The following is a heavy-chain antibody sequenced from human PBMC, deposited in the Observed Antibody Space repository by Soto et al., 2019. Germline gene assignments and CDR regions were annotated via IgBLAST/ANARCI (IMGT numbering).Heavy chain of an antibody. Sequence: RRLSCAASGFTFSSYGMHWVRQAPGKGLEWVAVIWYDGSNKYYADSVKGRFTISRDNSKNTLYLQMNSLRAEDTAVYYCARDRGYYGSGGWFDPWGQGTLVTVSS. CDR1: GFTFSSYG. CDR2: IWYDGSNK. D-gene: IGHD3-10*01. J-gene: IGHJ5*02. V-gene: IGHV3-33*01. CDR3: ARDRGYYGSGGWFDP.